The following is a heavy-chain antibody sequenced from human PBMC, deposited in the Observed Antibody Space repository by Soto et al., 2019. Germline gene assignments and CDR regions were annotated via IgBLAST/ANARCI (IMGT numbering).Heavy chain of an antibody. CDR3: ARDHGGSYQADSFDP. D-gene: IGHD1-26*01. CDR2: ISPYDGDT. J-gene: IGHJ5*02. V-gene: IGHV1-18*01. Sequence: QVQLVQSGVEVKKPGASVKVSCKASGYTFTTYGISWVRQAPGQGLEWMGWISPYDGDTNYADTLQGRFTLTTDTSTTTSYMELRILRSDDTAMYYCARDHGGSYQADSFDPWGQGTLVIVSS. CDR1: GYTFTTYG.